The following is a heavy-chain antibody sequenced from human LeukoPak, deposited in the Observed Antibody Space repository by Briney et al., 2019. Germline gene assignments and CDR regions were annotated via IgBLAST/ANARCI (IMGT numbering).Heavy chain of an antibody. V-gene: IGHV1-18*01. D-gene: IGHD3-22*01. CDR1: GYTFTSYG. Sequence: ASVTVSCTASGYTFTSYGISWVRQAPGQGLEWVGWISAYNGNTNYAQKLQGRVTMTTDTSTSTAYMELRSLRSDDTAVYYCAVAKITYYYDSSGSGAFDIWGQGTMVTVSS. CDR2: ISAYNGNT. CDR3: AVAKITYYYDSSGSGAFDI. J-gene: IGHJ3*02.